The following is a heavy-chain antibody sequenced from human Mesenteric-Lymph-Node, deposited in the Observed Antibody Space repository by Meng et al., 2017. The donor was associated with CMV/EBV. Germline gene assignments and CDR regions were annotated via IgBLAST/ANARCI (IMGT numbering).Heavy chain of an antibody. Sequence: SETLSLTCAVYGGSFSGYYWSWIRQPPGKGLEWIGEINHSGSTNYNPSLKSRVTISVDTSKNQFSLKLSSVTAADTAVYYCARPLSWSGYDFDYWGQGTLVTVSS. V-gene: IGHV4-34*01. CDR2: INHSGST. CDR1: GGSFSGYY. D-gene: IGHD3-3*01. CDR3: ARPLSWSGYDFDY. J-gene: IGHJ4*02.